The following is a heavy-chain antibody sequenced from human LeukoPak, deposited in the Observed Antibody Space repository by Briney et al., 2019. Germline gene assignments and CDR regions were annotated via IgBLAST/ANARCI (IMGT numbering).Heavy chain of an antibody. CDR1: GSSFTSYW. CDR2: IDPSDSYT. CDR3: ARRDIVVVPAEYYYYGMDV. D-gene: IGHD2-2*01. J-gene: IGHJ6*02. Sequence: GASPQISCKGSGSSFTSYWISWVRQMPGKGLEWMGRIDPSDSYTNYSPSFQGHVTISADKSISTAYLQWSSLKASDTAMYYCARRDIVVVPAEYYYYGMDVWGQGTTVTVSS. V-gene: IGHV5-10-1*01.